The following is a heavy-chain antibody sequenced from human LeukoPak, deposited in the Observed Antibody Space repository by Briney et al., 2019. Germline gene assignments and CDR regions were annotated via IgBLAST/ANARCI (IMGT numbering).Heavy chain of an antibody. CDR3: ARVESGYDY. CDR1: GGTFSTYT. Sequence: GSSVTVSFKASGGTFSTYTISWVRQAPGQGLEWMGWISAYNGNTNYAQKLQGRVTMTTDTSTSTAYMELRSLRSDDTAVYYCARVESGYDYWGQGTLVTVSS. V-gene: IGHV1-18*01. D-gene: IGHD3-3*01. J-gene: IGHJ4*02. CDR2: ISAYNGNT.